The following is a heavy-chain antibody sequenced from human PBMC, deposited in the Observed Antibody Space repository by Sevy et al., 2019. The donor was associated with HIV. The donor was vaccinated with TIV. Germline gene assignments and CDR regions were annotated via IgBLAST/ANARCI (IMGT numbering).Heavy chain of an antibody. D-gene: IGHD3-22*01. Sequence: GGSLRLSCAASGFTFSSYSMNWVRQAPGKGLEWVSYISSSSSTIYYADSVKGRFTISRDNAKNSLYLQMNSLRAEDTAVYYCAGDILYYYDSSGPYYFDYWGQGTLVTVSS. CDR2: ISSSSSTI. J-gene: IGHJ4*02. V-gene: IGHV3-48*01. CDR3: AGDILYYYDSSGPYYFDY. CDR1: GFTFSSYS.